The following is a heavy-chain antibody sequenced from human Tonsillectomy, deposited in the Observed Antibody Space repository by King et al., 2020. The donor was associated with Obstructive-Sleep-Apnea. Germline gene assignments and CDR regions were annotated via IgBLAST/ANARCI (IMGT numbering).Heavy chain of an antibody. CDR2: IYYSGST. J-gene: IGHJ4*02. CDR3: AREIRDFWSGYFDY. D-gene: IGHD3-3*01. Sequence: QLQESGPGLVKPSETLSLTCTVSGGSISSSSYYWGWIRQPPGKGLEWIGSIYYSGSTYYNPSLKSRVTISVDTSKNQFSLKLGSVTAADTAVYYCAREIRDFWSGYFDYWGQGTLVTVSS. V-gene: IGHV4-39*07. CDR1: GGSISSSSYY.